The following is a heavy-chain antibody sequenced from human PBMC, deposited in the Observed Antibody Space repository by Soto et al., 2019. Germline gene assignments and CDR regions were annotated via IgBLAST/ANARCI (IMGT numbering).Heavy chain of an antibody. D-gene: IGHD3-10*01. CDR3: ARDRYYYGSGSYYFYYYYGMDV. CDR1: GFTFSSYA. J-gene: IGHJ6*02. Sequence: GGSLRLSCAASGFTFSSYAMHWVRQAPGKGLEWVAVISYDGSNKYYADSVKGRFTISRDNSKNTLYLQMNSLRAEDTAVYCCARDRYYYGSGSYYFYYYYGMDVWGQGTTVTVSS. V-gene: IGHV3-30-3*01. CDR2: ISYDGSNK.